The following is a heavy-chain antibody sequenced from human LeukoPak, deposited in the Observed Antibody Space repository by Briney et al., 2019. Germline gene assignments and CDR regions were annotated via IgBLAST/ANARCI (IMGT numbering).Heavy chain of an antibody. CDR2: IYYSGRT. CDR3: AREGSNWYRALEY. CDR1: GGSISSDH. V-gene: IGHV4-59*12. D-gene: IGHD6-13*01. J-gene: IGHJ4*02. Sequence: SETLSLTCSVSGGSISSDHWNWIRQTPGKGLEWIGCIYYSGRTYYNPSLKSRVTISVDMSKSQFSLKLSSMTAADTAVYYCAREGSNWYRALEYWGQGTLVTVSS.